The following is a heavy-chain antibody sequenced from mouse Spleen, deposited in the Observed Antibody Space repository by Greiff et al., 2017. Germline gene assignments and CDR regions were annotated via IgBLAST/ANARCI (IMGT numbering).Heavy chain of an antibody. CDR1: GFTFSDYG. Sequence: EVQRVESGGGLVKPGGSLKLSCAASGFTFSDYGMHWVRQAPEKGLEWVAYISSGSSTIYYADTVKGRFTISRDNAKNTLFLQMTSLRSEDTAMYYCARWDRYGYYAMDYWGQGTSVTVSS. CDR2: ISSGSSTI. CDR3: ARWDRYGYYAMDY. J-gene: IGHJ4*01. V-gene: IGHV5-17*01. D-gene: IGHD2-14*01.